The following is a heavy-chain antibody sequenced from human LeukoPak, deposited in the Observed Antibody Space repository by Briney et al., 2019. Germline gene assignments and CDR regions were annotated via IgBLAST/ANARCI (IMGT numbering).Heavy chain of an antibody. Sequence: GESLTLSCAVYGFTFSSYEMNWVRQAPGKGLEWVSYISRSGSTTYYPDSVTGRFILSSDNDKNFLYMQMYGLSADDAAVYYSTRAPDYFDYWGQGTLVTVSS. CDR3: TRAPDYFDY. J-gene: IGHJ4*02. V-gene: IGHV3-48*03. CDR2: ISRSGSTT. CDR1: GFTFSSYE.